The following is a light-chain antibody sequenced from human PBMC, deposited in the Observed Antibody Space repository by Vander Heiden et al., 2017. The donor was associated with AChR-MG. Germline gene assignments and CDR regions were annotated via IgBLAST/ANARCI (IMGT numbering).Light chain of an antibody. CDR3: QQYGSSPRT. J-gene: IGKJ2*01. CDR2: GAS. CDR1: QKVSSSY. Sequence: EIVLTQSPGTLSLSPGERATPSCRASQKVSSSYLAWYQQKPGQAPRLLIYGASSRDTGIPDRFRGSGSGTDFTLTISRLEPEDFAVYYCQQYGSSPRTFGQGTKLEIK. V-gene: IGKV3-20*01.